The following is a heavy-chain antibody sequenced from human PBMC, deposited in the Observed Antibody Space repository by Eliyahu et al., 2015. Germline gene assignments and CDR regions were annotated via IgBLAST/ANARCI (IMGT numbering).Heavy chain of an antibody. Sequence: QVQLQQWGAGLLKPSETLSLTCAVXGGSXXGYYWSWSRQPPGKGLEWIGEINHXGXTNYNPSLKSXVTISVDTSKNQFSLKLSSVTAADTAVYYCARGIGAGAFIRAAAITQGRFDPWGQGTLVTVSS. CDR3: ARGIGAGAFIRAAAITQGRFDP. D-gene: IGHD6-13*01. J-gene: IGHJ5*02. CDR1: GGSXXGYY. CDR2: INHXGXT. V-gene: IGHV4-34*01.